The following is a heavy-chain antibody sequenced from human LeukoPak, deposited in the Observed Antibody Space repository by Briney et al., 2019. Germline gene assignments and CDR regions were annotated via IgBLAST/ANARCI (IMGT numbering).Heavy chain of an antibody. CDR1: GFTFSSYE. CDR3: AVAGVRHYDSSGLYAFDF. D-gene: IGHD3-22*01. V-gene: IGHV3-48*03. J-gene: IGHJ3*01. Sequence: GGSLRLSCAASGFTFSSYEMNWVRQAPGKGLEWVSYISRSGSTIYYADSVKGRFTISRDNAKNSLYLQMNSVRAEDTAVYYCAVAGVRHYDSSGLYAFDFWGQGTMVTVSS. CDR2: ISRSGSTI.